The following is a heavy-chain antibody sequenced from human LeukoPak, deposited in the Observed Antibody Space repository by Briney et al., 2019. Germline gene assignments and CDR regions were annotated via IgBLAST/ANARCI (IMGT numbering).Heavy chain of an antibody. CDR2: INHSGST. Sequence: EPSETLSLTCAVYGGSFSGYYWSWIRQPPGKGLEWIGEINHSGSTNYNPSLKSRVTISVDTSKNQFSLKLSSVTAADTAVYYCARALRGVSNWGSAGDYYYGMDVWGQGTTVTVSS. V-gene: IGHV4-34*01. D-gene: IGHD7-27*01. CDR3: ARALRGVSNWGSAGDYYYGMDV. J-gene: IGHJ6*02. CDR1: GGSFSGYY.